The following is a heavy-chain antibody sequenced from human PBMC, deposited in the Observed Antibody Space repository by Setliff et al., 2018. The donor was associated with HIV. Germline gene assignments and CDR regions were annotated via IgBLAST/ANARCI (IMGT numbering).Heavy chain of an antibody. D-gene: IGHD3-3*01. CDR3: ARTSYNFWGGPDS. CDR1: GASINSGYDY. Sequence: SETLSLTCTVSGASINSGYDYWVWIRQPPGKGLQWIGSIYNSASTFYSPSLKRRVIMSVDTSKNRFSLRLSSVSAADTAVYYCARTSYNFWGGPDSWGQGTLVTVSS. V-gene: IGHV4-39*02. CDR2: IYNSAST. J-gene: IGHJ4*02.